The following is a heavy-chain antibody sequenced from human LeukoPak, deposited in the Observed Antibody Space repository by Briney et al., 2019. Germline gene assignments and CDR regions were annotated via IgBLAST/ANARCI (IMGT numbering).Heavy chain of an antibody. CDR1: GFTFSNYW. J-gene: IGHJ5*01. CDR2: TKSDGSSA. V-gene: IGHV3-74*01. CDR3: ATSDWFDP. Sequence: GGSLRLSCAASGFTFSNYWMSWLPHAPGKELVWGARTKSDGSSASYAESVRGRFTLTRDNARSTLYLQMNSLRVDDTPVYYCATSDWFDPWGRGSLVTVSS.